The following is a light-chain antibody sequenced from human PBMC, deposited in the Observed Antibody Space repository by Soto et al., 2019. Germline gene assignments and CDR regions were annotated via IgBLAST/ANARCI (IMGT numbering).Light chain of an antibody. V-gene: IGKV3-20*01. CDR3: QQYGYSPALT. Sequence: EIVLTQSPGTLSLSPGERATLSCRASQSVSSSYLAWYQQKPGQAPRLLIYGASSRATGIPDRFSGSGSGTDFTLTISRLEPEDFAVXYCQQYGYSPALTFGGGTKVEIK. CDR2: GAS. CDR1: QSVSSSY. J-gene: IGKJ4*01.